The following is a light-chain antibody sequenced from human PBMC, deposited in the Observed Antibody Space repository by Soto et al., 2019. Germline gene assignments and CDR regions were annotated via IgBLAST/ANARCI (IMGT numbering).Light chain of an antibody. CDR3: AALDDSLNGPV. CDR1: SSNIGSNT. CDR2: SNN. J-gene: IGLJ2*01. Sequence: QSVLTQAPSASGTPGQRVNISCSGSSSNIGSNTVNWYQQLPGTAPKLLIYSNNQRPSGVPDRFSGSKSGTSASLAISGLHSEDEADYYCAALDDSLNGPVFGGGTKLTVL. V-gene: IGLV1-44*01.